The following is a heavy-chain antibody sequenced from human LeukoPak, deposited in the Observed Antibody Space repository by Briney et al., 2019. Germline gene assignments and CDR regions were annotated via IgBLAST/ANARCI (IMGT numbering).Heavy chain of an antibody. CDR2: IFPDDSDT. D-gene: IGHD6-19*01. CDR3: VGLGNSGWQDFDY. J-gene: IGHJ4*02. CDR1: GYSFTRNW. Sequence: GESLKISCKGSGYSFTRNWIGWVRPMPGKGLGWMGLIFPDDSDTRYSPSSQGQVTISADKSINAAYLHWSSLKASDSAMYYCVGLGNSGWQDFDYWGQGILVTVSS. V-gene: IGHV5-51*01.